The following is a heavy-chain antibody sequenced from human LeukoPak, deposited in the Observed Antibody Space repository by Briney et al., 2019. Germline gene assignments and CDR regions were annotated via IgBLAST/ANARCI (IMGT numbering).Heavy chain of an antibody. J-gene: IGHJ6*03. Sequence: GGSLILSCAASGFPYSRYRMHWVRPAPGKGLVLVSRINSDGNSTRYAHSVKGRFTITRDNAKTMLYQHMISLSAEDAALYYCAKGLRYIYGRSYYCYMDVWGKGTTVSVSS. CDR3: AKGLRYIYGRSYYCYMDV. V-gene: IGHV3-74*01. CDR2: INSDGNST. D-gene: IGHD5-18*01. CDR1: GFPYSRYR.